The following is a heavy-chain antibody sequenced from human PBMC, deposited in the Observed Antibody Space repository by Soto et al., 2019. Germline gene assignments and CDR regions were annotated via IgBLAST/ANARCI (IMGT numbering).Heavy chain of an antibody. J-gene: IGHJ4*02. CDR1: GYTFTGHY. CDR3: ARGPLVFVVVTANPLFDY. Sequence: AASVKVSCKASGYTFTGHYVHWVRQAPGQGLEWMGWINPNSGGTNYAQKFQGRVTMTRDTSINTAYMELSRLRSDDTALYYCARGPLVFVVVTANPLFDYWGQGTLVTVS. V-gene: IGHV1-2*02. D-gene: IGHD2-21*02. CDR2: INPNSGGT.